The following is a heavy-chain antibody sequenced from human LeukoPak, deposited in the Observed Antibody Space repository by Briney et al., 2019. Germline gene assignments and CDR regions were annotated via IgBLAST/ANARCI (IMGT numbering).Heavy chain of an antibody. D-gene: IGHD1-26*01. Sequence: GSLRLSCAASGFTFSSYARHWVRQAPGKGLEWVAVISYDGSNKYYADSVKGRFTISRDNSKNTLYLQMNSLRAEDTAVYYCAREVGATGFDYWGQGTLVTVSS. CDR2: ISYDGSNK. J-gene: IGHJ4*02. CDR1: GFTFSSYA. V-gene: IGHV3-30-3*01. CDR3: AREVGATGFDY.